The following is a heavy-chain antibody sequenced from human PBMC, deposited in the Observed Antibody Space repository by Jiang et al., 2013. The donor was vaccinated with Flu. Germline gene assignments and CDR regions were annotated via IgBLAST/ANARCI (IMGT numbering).Heavy chain of an antibody. V-gene: IGHV3-30*01. CDR2: ISYDGSNK. J-gene: IGHJ6*04. Sequence: PGKGVEWVAVISYDGSNKYYADSVKGRFTISRDNSKNTLYLQMNSLRAEDTAVYYCARDPGDYVEHYYYYYGMDVWGKGTTVTVSS. D-gene: IGHD4-17*01. CDR3: ARDPGDYVEHYYYYYGMDV.